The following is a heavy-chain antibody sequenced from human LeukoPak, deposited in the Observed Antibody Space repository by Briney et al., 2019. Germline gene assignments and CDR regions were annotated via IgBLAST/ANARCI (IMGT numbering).Heavy chain of an antibody. Sequence: SVKVSCKASGGTFSSYAISWVRQAPGQGLEWMGGIIPIFGTANYAQKFQGRVTITTDESTSTAYMELSSLRSEDTAVYYCARGSLDYYGSGSYCLFDYWGQGTLVTVSS. CDR2: IIPIFGTA. CDR1: GGTFSSYA. J-gene: IGHJ4*02. V-gene: IGHV1-69*05. CDR3: ARGSLDYYGSGSYCLFDY. D-gene: IGHD3-10*01.